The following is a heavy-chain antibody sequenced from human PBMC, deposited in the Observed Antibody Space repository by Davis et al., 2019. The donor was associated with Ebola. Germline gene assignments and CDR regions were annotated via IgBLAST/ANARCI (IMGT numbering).Heavy chain of an antibody. J-gene: IGHJ4*02. CDR1: GFIFSTYV. Sequence: GGSLRLSCSASGFIFSTYVMSWVRQAPGKGLEWVSTYGTSADTYYADSVKGRFTISRDNAKNLLYLQMNSLRAEDTAMYYCARDIPDDFWSGYPDYGGQGTLVTVSS. CDR3: ARDIPDDFWSGYPDY. V-gene: IGHV3-69-1*01. D-gene: IGHD3-3*01. CDR2: YGTSADT.